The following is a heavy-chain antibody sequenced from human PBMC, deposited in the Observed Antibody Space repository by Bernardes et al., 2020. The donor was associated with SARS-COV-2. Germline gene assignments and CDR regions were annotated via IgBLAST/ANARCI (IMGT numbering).Heavy chain of an antibody. CDR2: IKKDGSFE. Sequence: GGSLRLSCAASGFTLSNSWMTWVRQAPGQGLEWVANIKKDGSFERYADSVRGRFTISRDNARNSLHLQMNSLRAEDTAVYFCARDLGISAAGTVGYFDAWSQGTLVTVSS. V-gene: IGHV3-7*01. CDR3: ARDLGISAAGTVGYFDA. CDR1: GFTLSNSW. J-gene: IGHJ4*02. D-gene: IGHD6-13*01.